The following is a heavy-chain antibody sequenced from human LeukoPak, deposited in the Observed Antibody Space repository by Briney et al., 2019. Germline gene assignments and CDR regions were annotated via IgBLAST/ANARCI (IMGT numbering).Heavy chain of an antibody. CDR1: GYTFTDYY. J-gene: IGHJ4*02. CDR2: INPNSGGT. CDR3: AREGPIVGATHLVDY. D-gene: IGHD1-26*01. V-gene: IGHV1-2*02. Sequence: ASVKVSCKASGYTFTDYYMHWVRQAPGQGLEWMGWINPNSGGTNYAQKFQRRVTMTRDTSISTAYMELSRLRSDDTAVYYCAREGPIVGATHLVDYWGQGTLVTVSS.